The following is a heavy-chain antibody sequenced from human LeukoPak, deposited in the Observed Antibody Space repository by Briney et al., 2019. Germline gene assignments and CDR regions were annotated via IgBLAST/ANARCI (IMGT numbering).Heavy chain of an antibody. J-gene: IGHJ4*02. CDR1: GFTFSSYG. CDR3: ARGGRSSGGYLYNFDY. Sequence: PGRSLRLSCAASGFTFSSYGMHWVRQAPGKGLEWVAVISYDGSNKYYADSVKGRFTISRDNSKNTLYLQMNSLRVEDTAVYYCARGGRSSGGYLYNFDYWGQGTLVTVSS. V-gene: IGHV3-30*03. D-gene: IGHD1-26*01. CDR2: ISYDGSNK.